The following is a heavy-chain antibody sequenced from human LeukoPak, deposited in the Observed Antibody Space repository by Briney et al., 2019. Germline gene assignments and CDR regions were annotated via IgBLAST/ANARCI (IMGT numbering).Heavy chain of an antibody. CDR2: VYYSGST. CDR3: AREQQHPTEGVDAFDI. Sequence: SPSETLSLTCTVSGGSISSSSYYWGWIRQPPGKGLEWIESVYYSGSTYYNPSLKSRVTISVDTSKNQFSLKLSSVTAADTAVYYCAREQQHPTEGVDAFDIWGQGTMVTVSS. CDR1: GGSISSSSYY. J-gene: IGHJ3*02. D-gene: IGHD6-13*01. V-gene: IGHV4-39*07.